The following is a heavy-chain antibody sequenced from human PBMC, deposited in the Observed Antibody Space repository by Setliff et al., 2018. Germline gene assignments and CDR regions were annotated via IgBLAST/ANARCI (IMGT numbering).Heavy chain of an antibody. CDR3: ARDPNSGSYWNYYYYMDV. Sequence: PVGSLRLSCAASGFTFSSYNMNWVRQAPGKGLEWVSYISSSSSTIYYADSVKGRFTISRDNAKNSLSLQMNSLRAEDTAVFYCARDPNSGSYWNYYYYMDVWGKGTTVTVSS. D-gene: IGHD1-26*01. J-gene: IGHJ6*03. V-gene: IGHV3-48*01. CDR2: ISSSSSTI. CDR1: GFTFSSYN.